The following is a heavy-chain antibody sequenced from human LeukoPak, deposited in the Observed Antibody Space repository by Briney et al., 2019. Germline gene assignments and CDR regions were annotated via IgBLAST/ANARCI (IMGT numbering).Heavy chain of an antibody. J-gene: IGHJ5*02. D-gene: IGHD3-16*02. CDR2: IIPIFGTA. Sequence: SVKVSCKASGGTFSSYAISWVRHAPGQGLEWMGGIIPIFGTANYAQKFQGRVTITAAESTSTAYMEASSLRSEDTAVYYCARDVGDYVWGSYRSNWFDPWGQGTLVTVSS. V-gene: IGHV1-69*13. CDR3: ARDVGDYVWGSYRSNWFDP. CDR1: GGTFSSYA.